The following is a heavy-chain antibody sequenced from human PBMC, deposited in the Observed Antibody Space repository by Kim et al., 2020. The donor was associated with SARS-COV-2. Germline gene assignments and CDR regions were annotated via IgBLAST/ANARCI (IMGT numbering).Heavy chain of an antibody. D-gene: IGHD4-17*01. CDR2: IKSKTDGGTT. Sequence: GGSLRLSCAASGFTFSNAWMSWVRQAPGKGLEWVGRIKSKTDGGTTDYAAPVKGRFTISRDDSKNTLYLQMNSLKTEDTAVYYCTTDEDYGDYRRSYYYYGMDVWGQGTTVTVSS. V-gene: IGHV3-15*01. CDR3: TTDEDYGDYRRSYYYYGMDV. J-gene: IGHJ6*02. CDR1: GFTFSNAW.